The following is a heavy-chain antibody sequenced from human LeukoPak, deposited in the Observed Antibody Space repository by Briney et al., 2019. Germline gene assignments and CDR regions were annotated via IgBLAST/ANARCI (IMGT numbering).Heavy chain of an antibody. CDR2: TRNKANSYTT. D-gene: IGHD2-21*02. CDR3: ATTSAYCGGDCYWRGYYSDY. J-gene: IGHJ4*02. CDR1: GFTFSDHY. V-gene: IGHV3-72*01. Sequence: GGSLRLSCAASGFTFSDHYMDWVRQAPGKGLEWVGRTRNKANSYTTEYAASVKGRFTISRDDSKNSLYLQMNSLKTEDAAVYYCATTSAYCGGDCYWRGYYSDYWGQGTLVTVSS.